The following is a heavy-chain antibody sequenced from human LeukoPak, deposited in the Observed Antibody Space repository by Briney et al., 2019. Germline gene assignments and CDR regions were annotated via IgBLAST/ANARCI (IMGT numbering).Heavy chain of an antibody. D-gene: IGHD2-15*01. CDR1: GWTFSSYA. J-gene: IGHJ4*02. V-gene: IGHV1-69*04. CDR2: IIPILGIA. Sequence: ASVKVSCKASGWTFSSYAISWVRQAPGQGLEWMGRIIPILGIASYAQKFQGRVTMTRDTSTSTVYMELSSLRSEDTAVYYCARAPPGYCSGGICYSDSYYFDYWGQGTLVTVSS. CDR3: ARAPPGYCSGGICYSDSYYFDY.